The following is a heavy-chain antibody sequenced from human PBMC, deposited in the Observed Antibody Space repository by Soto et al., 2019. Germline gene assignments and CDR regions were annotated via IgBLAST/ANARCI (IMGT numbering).Heavy chain of an antibody. Sequence: SETLSLTCTVSGGSIRSYYWTWIRQPSGKGLEWIGYIYYSGSTAYNPSLKSRVTISLDTSKSQFSLRLSSVTAADTAVYYCVREQGHSFDYWGRGTLVTVSS. CDR1: GGSIRSYY. V-gene: IGHV4-59*01. CDR3: VREQGHSFDY. CDR2: IYYSGST. J-gene: IGHJ4*02.